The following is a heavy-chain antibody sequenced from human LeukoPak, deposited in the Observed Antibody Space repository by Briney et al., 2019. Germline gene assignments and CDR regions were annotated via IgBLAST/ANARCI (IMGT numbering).Heavy chain of an antibody. J-gene: IGHJ5*02. Sequence: ASVKVSCKASGYTFTSYDINWVRQATGQGLEWMGWMNPNSGNTGYAQKFQGRVTMTRNTSISTAYMELSSLRSEDTAVYYCARGSACSSTSCYLDDWFDPRGQGTLVTVSS. D-gene: IGHD2-2*01. CDR3: ARGSACSSTSCYLDDWFDP. CDR1: GYTFTSYD. V-gene: IGHV1-8*01. CDR2: MNPNSGNT.